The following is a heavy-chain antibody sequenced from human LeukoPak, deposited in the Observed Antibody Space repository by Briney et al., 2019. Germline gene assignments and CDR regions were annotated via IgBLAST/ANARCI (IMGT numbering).Heavy chain of an antibody. CDR1: GFTFGSYE. V-gene: IGHV3-48*03. J-gene: IGHJ6*02. CDR3: ARANPGTIFGVVQYGMDV. D-gene: IGHD3-3*01. CDR2: ISMSGSTI. Sequence: GGSLRLSWAASGFTFGSYEMNSVRQAPGKGLEWVSYISMSGSTIYYAYSVKGRCPISRDNAKNSLYLQMNRLRAEDTAVYYCARANPGTIFGVVQYGMDVWGQGPTVTVSS.